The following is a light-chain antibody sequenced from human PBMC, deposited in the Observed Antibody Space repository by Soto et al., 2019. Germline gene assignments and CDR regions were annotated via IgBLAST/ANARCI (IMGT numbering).Light chain of an antibody. CDR1: SSDVGGYNY. CDR3: CSYAGSYTFPGV. J-gene: IGLJ2*01. Sequence: QSALTQPRSVSGSPGQSVTISCTGTSSDVGGYNYVSWYQQHPGKAPKLMIYDVSKRPSGVPDRFSGSKSGNTASLTISGLQAEDEADYYCCSYAGSYTFPGVLGGGTQLTVL. CDR2: DVS. V-gene: IGLV2-11*01.